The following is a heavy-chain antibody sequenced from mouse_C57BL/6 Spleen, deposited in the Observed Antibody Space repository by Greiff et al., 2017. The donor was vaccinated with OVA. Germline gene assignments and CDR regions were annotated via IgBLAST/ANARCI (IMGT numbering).Heavy chain of an antibody. CDR2: IDPSDSYT. D-gene: IGHD1-3*01. J-gene: IGHJ3*01. CDR3: ARGEGLKTWFAY. V-gene: IGHV1-69*01. CDR1: GYTFTSYW. Sequence: QVQLKQPGAELVMPGASVKLSCKASGYTFTSYWMHWVKQRPGQGLEWIGEIDPSDSYTNYNQKFKGKSTLTVDKSSSTAYMQLSSLTSEDSAVYYCARGEGLKTWFAYWGQGTLVTVSA.